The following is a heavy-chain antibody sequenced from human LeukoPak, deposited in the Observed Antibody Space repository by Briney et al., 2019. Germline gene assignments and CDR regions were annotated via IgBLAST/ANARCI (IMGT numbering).Heavy chain of an antibody. J-gene: IGHJ2*01. CDR1: GYSISSGYY. V-gene: IGHV4-38-2*01. D-gene: IGHD4-23*01. CDR3: ARTRGGNSDWYFDL. CDR2: IYHGGNT. Sequence: SETLSLTCAVSGYSISSGYYWGWIRQPPGKGLEWIGYIYHGGNTYYNPSLKSRVTISVDTSKNQFSLKLRSVTAADTAVYYCARTRGGNSDWYFDLWGRGTLVTVSS.